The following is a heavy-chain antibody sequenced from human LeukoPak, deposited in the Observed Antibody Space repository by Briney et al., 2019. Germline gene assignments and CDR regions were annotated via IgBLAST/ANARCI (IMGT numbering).Heavy chain of an antibody. CDR1: GGTFSSYA. J-gene: IGHJ5*02. CDR2: IIPILGIA. V-gene: IGHV1-69*04. CDR3: ATQMTYCSGGSCYSTIRTKNWFDP. Sequence: SVKVSCKASGGTFSSYAISWVRQAPGQGLEWMGRIIPILGIANYAQKFQGRVTMTRDTSISTAYMELSRLRSDDTAVYYCATQMTYCSGGSCYSTIRTKNWFDPWGQGTLVTVSS. D-gene: IGHD2-15*01.